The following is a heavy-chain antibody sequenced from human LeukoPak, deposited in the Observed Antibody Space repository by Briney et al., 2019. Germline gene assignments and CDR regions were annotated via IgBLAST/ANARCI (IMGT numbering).Heavy chain of an antibody. CDR2: ISGSGGTT. Sequence: PGGSLRLSCAASGFTFSSYVMTWVRQAPGKGLEWVSVISGSGGTTYYADSVKGRFTISRDNAKNSLYLQMNSLRAEDTAVYYCARDAFDIWGQGTMVTVSS. CDR1: GFTFSSYV. V-gene: IGHV3-23*01. J-gene: IGHJ3*02. CDR3: ARDAFDI.